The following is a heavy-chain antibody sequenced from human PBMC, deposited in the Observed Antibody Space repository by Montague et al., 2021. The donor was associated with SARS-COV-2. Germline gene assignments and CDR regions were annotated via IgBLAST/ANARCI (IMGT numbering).Heavy chain of an antibody. CDR2: ISYSGST. D-gene: IGHD6-19*01. CDR3: ARVGSSGWYAPGYFDY. Sequence: SETLSLTCTVSGGSITSSNYYWGWIRQPPGKGLEWSGSISYSGSTYYNPSLKGRVTISVDTSKHQFSLRLSSVTAADTAVYYCARVGSSGWYAPGYFDYWGQGTLVAVSS. J-gene: IGHJ4*02. CDR1: GGSITSSNYY. V-gene: IGHV4-39*01.